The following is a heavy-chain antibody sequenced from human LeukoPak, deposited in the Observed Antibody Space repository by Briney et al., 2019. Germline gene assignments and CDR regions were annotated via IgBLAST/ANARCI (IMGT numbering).Heavy chain of an antibody. CDR3: ARDRGGTRRPEYFQH. CDR2: IIPIFGTA. J-gene: IGHJ1*01. CDR1: GGTFSSYA. Sequence: ASVNVSCKASGGTFSSYAISWVRQAPGQGLEWMGGIIPIFGTANYAQKFQGRVTITADESTSTAYMELSSLRSEDTAVYYCARDRGGTRRPEYFQHWGQGTLVTVSS. D-gene: IGHD2-15*01. V-gene: IGHV1-69*01.